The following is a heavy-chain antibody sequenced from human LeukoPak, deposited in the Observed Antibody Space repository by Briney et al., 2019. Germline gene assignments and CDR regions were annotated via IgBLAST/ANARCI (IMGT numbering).Heavy chain of an antibody. CDR2: INPNSGGT. D-gene: IGHD2-2*01. J-gene: IGHJ5*02. CDR3: ARGNLDCSSTSCPP. V-gene: IGHV1-2*02. CDR1: GYTFTGYY. Sequence: GASVKVSCKASGYTFTGYYMHWVRQAPGQGLEWMGWINPNSGGTNYAQKFQGRVTMTRDTSISTAYMELSRLRSDDTAVYYCARGNLDCSSTSCPPWGQGTLVTVSS.